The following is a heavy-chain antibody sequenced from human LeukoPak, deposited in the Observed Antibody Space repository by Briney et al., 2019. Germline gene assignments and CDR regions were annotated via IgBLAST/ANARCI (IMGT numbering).Heavy chain of an antibody. CDR2: ISGSGGST. Sequence: GGSLRLSCAASGFTFSSYAMSWVRQAPGKGLEWVSAISGSGGSTYYADSVKGRFTISRDNSKNTLYLQMNSLRAEDTAVYYCAGAPKGVFLFFDYWGQGPPVTVSS. V-gene: IGHV3-23*01. CDR3: AGAPKGVFLFFDY. CDR1: GFTFSSYA. D-gene: IGHD3-3*01. J-gene: IGHJ4*02.